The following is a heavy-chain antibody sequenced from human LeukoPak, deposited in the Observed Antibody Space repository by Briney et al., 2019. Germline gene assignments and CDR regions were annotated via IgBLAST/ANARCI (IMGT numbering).Heavy chain of an antibody. CDR3: ARDDSSGYYYGLFDY. CDR1: GGSTSSSSYY. V-gene: IGHV4-39*01. D-gene: IGHD3-22*01. CDR2: IYYSGST. Sequence: SETLSLTCAVSGGSTSSSSYYWGWIRQPPGKGLEWIGSIYYSGSTYYNPSLKSRVTISVDTSKNQFSLKLTSVTAADTAMYYCARDDSSGYYYGLFDYWGQGILVTVSS. J-gene: IGHJ4*02.